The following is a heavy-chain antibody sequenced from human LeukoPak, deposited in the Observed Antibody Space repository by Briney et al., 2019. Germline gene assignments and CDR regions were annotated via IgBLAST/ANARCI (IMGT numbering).Heavy chain of an antibody. CDR2: IYYSGST. J-gene: IGHJ4*02. CDR3: ARDRYDILTGYYLGDY. Sequence: SETLSLTCTVSGGSISSGDYYWSWIRQPPGKGLEWIGYIYYSGSTYYNPSLKSRVTISVDTSKNQFSLKLSSVTAADTAVYYCARDRYDILTGYYLGDYWGQGTLVTVSS. CDR1: GGSISSGDYY. D-gene: IGHD3-9*01. V-gene: IGHV4-30-4*01.